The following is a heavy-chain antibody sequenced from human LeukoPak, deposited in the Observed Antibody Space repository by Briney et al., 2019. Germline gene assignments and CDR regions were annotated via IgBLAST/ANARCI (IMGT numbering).Heavy chain of an antibody. Sequence: PAGSLSLSCAASGFTFSSYAMSWVRQPPGKGLEWVAVISYNGSNKYYADSVKGRFTFSRDNSKNTLYLQMNSLRAEDTAVYYCARGDVRGYSGYGFDYWGQGTLVTVSS. J-gene: IGHJ4*02. V-gene: IGHV3-30-3*01. CDR3: ARGDVRGYSGYGFDY. CDR2: ISYNGSNK. CDR1: GFTFSSYA. D-gene: IGHD5-12*01.